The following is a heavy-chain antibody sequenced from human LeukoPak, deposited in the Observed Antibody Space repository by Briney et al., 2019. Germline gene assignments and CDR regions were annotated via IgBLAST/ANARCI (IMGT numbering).Heavy chain of an antibody. CDR1: GGSISSYY. CDR3: ARGYCSSTSCYRWFDP. J-gene: IGHJ5*02. V-gene: IGHV4-59*01. Sequence: PSETLSLTCTVSGGSISSYYWSWIRQPPGKGLEWIGYIYYSGSTNYDPSLKSRVTISVDTPKNQFSLKLSSVTAADTAVYYCARGYCSSTSCYRWFDPWGQGTLVTVSS. D-gene: IGHD2-2*02. CDR2: IYYSGST.